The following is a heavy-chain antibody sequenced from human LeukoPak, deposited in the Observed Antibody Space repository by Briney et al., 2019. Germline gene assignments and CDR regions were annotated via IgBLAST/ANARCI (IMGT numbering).Heavy chain of an antibody. D-gene: IGHD6-6*01. V-gene: IGHV3-7*04. CDR1: GFTFSSYW. CDR3: ARDVRPDY. CDR2: IKQDVTEK. Sequence: GGSLRLSCAASGFTFSSYWMSWVRQAPGEGLEWVANIKQDVTEKYYMDSVKGRFSISRDNAKNSLYLQLNALRAEDTAVYYCARDVRPDYWGQGTLVTVST. J-gene: IGHJ4*02.